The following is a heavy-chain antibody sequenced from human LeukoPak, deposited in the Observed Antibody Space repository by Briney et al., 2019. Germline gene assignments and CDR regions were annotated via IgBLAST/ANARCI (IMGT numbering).Heavy chain of an antibody. CDR2: ISSSGSTI. Sequence: GGSLRLSCAASGFTFSDYYMSWIRQAPGKGLEWVSYISSSGSTIYYADSVKGRFTISRDNAKNSLYLQKNSLRAEDTAVYYCARYSNYYNWFDPWGQGTLVTVSS. V-gene: IGHV3-11*04. CDR3: ARYSNYYNWFDP. J-gene: IGHJ5*02. D-gene: IGHD4-11*01. CDR1: GFTFSDYY.